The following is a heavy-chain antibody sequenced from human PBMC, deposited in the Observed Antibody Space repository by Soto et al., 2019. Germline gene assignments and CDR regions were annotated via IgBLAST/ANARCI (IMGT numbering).Heavy chain of an antibody. Sequence: LGRSVRLSRAASAFSLIRYALPWVRLAPGKGVEREAAIWYDGSNKYDADTVKGRFTISRDNSKNTLYLQRNSLRAEDTAVSYCGRVRVGGRQLSFDYWGQGALVT. V-gene: IGHV3-33*01. CDR3: GRVRVGGRQLSFDY. CDR1: AFSLIRYA. J-gene: IGHJ4*02. CDR2: IWYDGSNK. D-gene: IGHD2-15*01.